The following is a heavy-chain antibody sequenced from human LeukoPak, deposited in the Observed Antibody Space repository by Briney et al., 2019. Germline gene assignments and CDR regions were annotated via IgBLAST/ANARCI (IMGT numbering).Heavy chain of an antibody. V-gene: IGHV1-2*02. CDR2: INPNSGGT. CDR1: GYTFTGYY. CDR3: ARDWDIVAVVAATPPPNYYYMDV. J-gene: IGHJ6*03. D-gene: IGHD2-15*01. Sequence: ASVKVSCKVSGYTFTGYYMHWVRQAPGQGLEWMGWINPNSGGTNYAQKFQGRVTMTRDTSISTAYMELRSLRSDDTAVYFCARDWDIVAVVAATPPPNYYYMDVWGKGTTVTVSS.